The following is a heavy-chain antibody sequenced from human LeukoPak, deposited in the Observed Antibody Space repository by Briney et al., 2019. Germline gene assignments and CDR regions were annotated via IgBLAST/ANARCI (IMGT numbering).Heavy chain of an antibody. CDR1: GLTFSNYA. J-gene: IGHJ4*02. V-gene: IGHV3-23*01. CDR2: LSGSGVST. Sequence: GGSLRLSCAASGLTFSNYAMSWVRQAPGKGLEWVSGLSGSGVSTYYADSVKGRFTISRDNSKNTLYLQMNSLRAEDTAVYYCAKGFSGSHYNGDYWGPGTLVTVSS. CDR3: AKGFSGSHYNGDY. D-gene: IGHD3-10*01.